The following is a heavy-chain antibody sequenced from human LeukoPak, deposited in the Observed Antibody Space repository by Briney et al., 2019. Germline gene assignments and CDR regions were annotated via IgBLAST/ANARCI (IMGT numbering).Heavy chain of an antibody. CDR2: IYYSGST. J-gene: IGHJ3*02. Sequence: PSETLSLTCTVSGGSISSGDYYWRWIRQPPGKGLEWIGYIYYSGSTYYNPSLKSRVTISVDTSKNQFSLKLSSVTAADTAVYYCASLSDIVVVPAAIKDAFDIWGQGQWSPSLQ. D-gene: IGHD2-2*02. CDR3: ASLSDIVVVPAAIKDAFDI. CDR1: GGSISSGDYY. V-gene: IGHV4-30-4*08.